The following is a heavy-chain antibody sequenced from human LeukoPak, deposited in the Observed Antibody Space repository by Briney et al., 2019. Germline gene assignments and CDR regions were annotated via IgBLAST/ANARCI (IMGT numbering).Heavy chain of an antibody. CDR3: ARDIRGDWDLPSHVFDV. V-gene: IGHV3-48*03. CDR1: GFTFCIYK. Sequence: GGSLRLSCAACGFTFCIYKMNSGRHAPGEGLEWVSYISSSGNTIYYADSVKGRFTISRDNAKNTLFLQMNSLRAEDTAMYFCARDIRGDWDLPSHVFDVWGLGTMVTVSS. D-gene: IGHD2-21*02. CDR2: ISSSGNTI. J-gene: IGHJ3*01.